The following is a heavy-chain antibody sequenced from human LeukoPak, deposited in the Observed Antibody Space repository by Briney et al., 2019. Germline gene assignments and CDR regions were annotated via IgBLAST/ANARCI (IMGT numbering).Heavy chain of an antibody. V-gene: IGHV4-59*01. CDR2: IYYSGST. CDR1: GGSISGYY. Sequence: SETLSLTCSVSGGSISGYYWSWIRQPPGKGLEWIGYIYYSGSTNYNPSLKSRVTISVDTSKNQFSLKLSSVTAADTAVYYCARAPRYFDWLLSGAFDIWGQGTMVTVSS. CDR3: ARAPRYFDWLLSGAFDI. D-gene: IGHD3-9*01. J-gene: IGHJ3*02.